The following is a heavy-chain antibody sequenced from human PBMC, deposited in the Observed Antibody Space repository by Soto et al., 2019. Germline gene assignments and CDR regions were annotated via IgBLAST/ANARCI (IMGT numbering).Heavy chain of an antibody. CDR3: ARGNYDTVPRYYGMDV. CDR1: GYTVTGYY. D-gene: IGHD3-16*01. J-gene: IGHJ6*02. Sequence: ASVEVSCKASGYTVTGYYMHWVRQAPGQGLEWMGWINPNSGGTNYAQKFQGWVTMTRDTSISTAYMELSRLRSDDTAVYYCARGNYDTVPRYYGMDVWRQGTTVTVSS. V-gene: IGHV1-2*04. CDR2: INPNSGGT.